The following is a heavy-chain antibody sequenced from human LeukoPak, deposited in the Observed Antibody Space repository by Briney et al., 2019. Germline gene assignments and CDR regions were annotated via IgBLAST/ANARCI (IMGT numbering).Heavy chain of an antibody. CDR2: IYYSGST. Sequence: PSETLSLTCTVSGGSISSSSYYWGWIRQPPGKGLEWIGSIYYSGSTYYNPSLKSRVTISVDTSKNQLSLKLNSVTAADTAVYYCARTRGGRDAFDVWGQGTMVTVSS. J-gene: IGHJ3*01. V-gene: IGHV4-39*01. CDR3: ARTRGGRDAFDV. CDR1: GGSISSSSYY. D-gene: IGHD1-1*01.